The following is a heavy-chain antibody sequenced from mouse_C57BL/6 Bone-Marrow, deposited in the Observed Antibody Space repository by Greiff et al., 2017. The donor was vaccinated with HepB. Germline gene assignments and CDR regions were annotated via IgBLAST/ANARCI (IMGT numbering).Heavy chain of an antibody. J-gene: IGHJ2*01. Sequence: EVKLMESGEGLVKPGGSLKLSCAASGFTFSSYAMSWVRQTPEKRLEWVAYISSGGDYIYYADTVKGRFTISRDNARNTLYLQMSSLKSEDTAMYYCTRAALAVAHFDYWGQGTTLTVSS. V-gene: IGHV5-9-1*02. D-gene: IGHD1-3*01. CDR2: ISSGGDYI. CDR3: TRAALAVAHFDY. CDR1: GFTFSSYA.